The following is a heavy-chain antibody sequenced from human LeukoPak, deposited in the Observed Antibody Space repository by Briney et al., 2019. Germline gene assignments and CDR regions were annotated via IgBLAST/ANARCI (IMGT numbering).Heavy chain of an antibody. Sequence: GGSLRLSCAASGFIVSHKYMAWVRQAPGKRLEWLSIIYTGGNTVSAESVKGRFTISRGNAKNTLYLQMNSLRAEDTAVYYCTRGNLVVAATSLGYWGQGTLSPSPQ. CDR1: GFIVSHKY. J-gene: IGHJ4*02. V-gene: IGHV3-66*01. CDR3: TRGNLVVAATSLGY. D-gene: IGHD2-15*01. CDR2: IYTGGNT.